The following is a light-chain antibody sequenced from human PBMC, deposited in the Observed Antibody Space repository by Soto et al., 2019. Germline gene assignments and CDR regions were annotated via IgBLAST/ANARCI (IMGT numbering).Light chain of an antibody. CDR1: SSNIGAGYD. CDR2: GNN. CDR3: QSYDRSLSGSTV. J-gene: IGLJ3*02. Sequence: QAVVTQPPSVSGAPGQRVTISCTGSSSNIGAGYDVQWYQQLPGTAPKLLIYGNNNRPSGVPDRFSGSKSATSASLAITGLQAEDEADYYCQSYDRSLSGSTVFGGGTKVTVL. V-gene: IGLV1-40*01.